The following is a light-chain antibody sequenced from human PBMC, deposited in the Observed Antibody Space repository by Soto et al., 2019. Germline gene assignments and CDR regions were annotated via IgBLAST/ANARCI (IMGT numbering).Light chain of an antibody. CDR1: QSVSSY. CDR2: DAS. CDR3: QQYNNWPRT. J-gene: IGKJ1*01. V-gene: IGKV3-11*01. Sequence: EIVLTQSPATLSLSPGARATLSCRASQSVSSYLAWYQQKPGQAPRLLIYDASNRATGIPARFSGSGSGTDFTLTISSLEPEDFAVYYCQQYNNWPRTVGKGTKVDIK.